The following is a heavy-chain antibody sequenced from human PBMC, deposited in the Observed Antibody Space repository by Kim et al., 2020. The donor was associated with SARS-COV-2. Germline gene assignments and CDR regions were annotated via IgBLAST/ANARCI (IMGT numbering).Heavy chain of an antibody. Sequence: GGSLRLSCAASGFTFSSYAMHWVRQALGKGLEWVAVISYDGSNKYYADSVKGRLTISRDNSKNTLYLQMNSLRAEDTAVYYCARSPLTPYDILTGYYNGALDYWGQGTLVTVSS. D-gene: IGHD3-9*01. V-gene: IGHV3-30*04. J-gene: IGHJ4*02. CDR1: GFTFSSYA. CDR3: ARSPLTPYDILTGYYNGALDY. CDR2: ISYDGSNK.